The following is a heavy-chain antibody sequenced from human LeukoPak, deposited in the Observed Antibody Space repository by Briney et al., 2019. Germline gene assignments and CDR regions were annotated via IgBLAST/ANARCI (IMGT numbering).Heavy chain of an antibody. CDR3: ARDSDQPHGSYYYYGMDV. V-gene: IGHV1-2*04. CDR1: GYTFTGYY. CDR2: INPNSGST. J-gene: IGHJ6*02. Sequence: GASVKVSCKASGYTFTGYYMHWVRQAPGQGLEWMGWINPNSGSTNYAQKFQGWVTMTRDTSISTAYMELSRLRSDDTAVYYCARDSDQPHGSYYYYGMDVWGQGTTVTVSS. D-gene: IGHD1-26*01.